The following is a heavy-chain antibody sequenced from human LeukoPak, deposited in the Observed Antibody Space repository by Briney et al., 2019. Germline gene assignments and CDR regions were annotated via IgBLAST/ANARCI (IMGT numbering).Heavy chain of an antibody. CDR3: AKHYDFWSGYYPGGDY. CDR2: ISGSGGST. V-gene: IGHV3-23*01. D-gene: IGHD3-3*01. Sequence: GGSQRLSCAASGFTFSSYAMSWVRQAPGKGLEWVSAISGSGGSTYYADSVKGRFTISRDNSKNTLYLQMNSLRAEDTAVYYCAKHYDFWSGYYPGGDYWGQGTLVTVSS. CDR1: GFTFSSYA. J-gene: IGHJ4*02.